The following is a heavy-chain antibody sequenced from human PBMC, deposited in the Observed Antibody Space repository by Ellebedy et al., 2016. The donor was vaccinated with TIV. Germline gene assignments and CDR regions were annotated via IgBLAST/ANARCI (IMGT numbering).Heavy chain of an antibody. Sequence: SETLSLXXAVSGDSIISGGSSWTWMRQPPGKGLEWIGYMHHSGRRKSNPSLQSRVAISIDRPKNQFSLRLTSVTAADTAVYFCARETSWYYFDIWGQGTLVTVSS. CDR3: ARETSWYYFDI. D-gene: IGHD2-8*02. V-gene: IGHV4-30-2*01. CDR2: MHHSGRR. J-gene: IGHJ4*02. CDR1: GDSIISGGSS.